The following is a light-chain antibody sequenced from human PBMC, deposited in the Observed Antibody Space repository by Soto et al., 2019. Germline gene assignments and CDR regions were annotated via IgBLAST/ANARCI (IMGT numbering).Light chain of an antibody. CDR3: QQYSSNFYT. Sequence: DIQMTQSPSTLSASVGDRVTITCRASQSISSHLAWYQQKPGKAPEVLIYDASTLESGVSSRFSGSGSGTKFTLTISNLQPDHFATYFCQQYSSNFYTFGQGTKVEIK. CDR1: QSISSH. J-gene: IGKJ2*01. CDR2: DAS. V-gene: IGKV1-5*01.